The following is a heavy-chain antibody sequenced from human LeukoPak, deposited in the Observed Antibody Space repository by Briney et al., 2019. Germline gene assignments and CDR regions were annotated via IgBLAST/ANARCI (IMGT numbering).Heavy chain of an antibody. CDR1: GGSFSGYY. CDR2: INHSGST. Sequence: SETLSLTCAVYGGSFSGYYWSWIRQPPGKGREWMGEINHSGSTNYNPSLKSRVSISVDTSKNQFSLKLSSVTAADTAVYYCARGRCSGGSCYSGNVRKYFDYWGQGTLVTVSS. CDR3: ARGRCSGGSCYSGNVRKYFDY. D-gene: IGHD2-15*01. J-gene: IGHJ4*02. V-gene: IGHV4-34*01.